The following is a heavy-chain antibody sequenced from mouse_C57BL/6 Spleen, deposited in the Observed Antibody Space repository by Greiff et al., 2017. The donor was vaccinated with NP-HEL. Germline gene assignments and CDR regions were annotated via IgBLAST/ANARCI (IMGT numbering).Heavy chain of an antibody. D-gene: IGHD6-1*01. V-gene: IGHV1-69*01. CDR2: IDPSDSYT. CDR1: GYTFTSYW. CDR3: ARSKQRVLDY. J-gene: IGHJ2*01. Sequence: QVQLQQPGAELVRPGASVKLSCKASGYTFTSYWMHWVKQRPGQGLEWIGEIDPSDSYTNYNQKFKGKSTLTVDKSSSTAYMQLSSLTSEDFAVYYCARSKQRVLDYWGKGTTLTVSS.